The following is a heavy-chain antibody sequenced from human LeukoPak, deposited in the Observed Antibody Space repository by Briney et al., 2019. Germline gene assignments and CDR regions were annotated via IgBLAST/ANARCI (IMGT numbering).Heavy chain of an antibody. CDR3: ARVRGSYSSDY. CDR1: GFTFSDYY. J-gene: IGHJ4*02. D-gene: IGHD5-12*01. V-gene: IGHV3-11*01. Sequence: GGSLRLSCAASGFTFSDYYMSWIRQAPGKGLEWVSFISKDGRTVSYADSVKGQFTISRDNSKNSLYLQMNSLTADDTAVYFCARVRGSYSSDYWGQGTLVTISS. CDR2: ISKDGRTV.